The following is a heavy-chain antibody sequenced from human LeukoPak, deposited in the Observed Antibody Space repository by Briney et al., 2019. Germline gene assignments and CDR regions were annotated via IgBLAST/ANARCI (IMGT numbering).Heavy chain of an antibody. V-gene: IGHV4-34*01. D-gene: IGHD4-17*01. J-gene: IGHJ3*02. Sequence: SETLSLTCAVYGGSFSGYYWSWIRQPPGKGLEWIGEINHSGSTNYNPSLKSRVTISVDTSKNQFSLKLSSVTAADTAVYYCARVRNDYGDYDAFDIWGQGTMVTVSS. CDR2: INHSGST. CDR3: ARVRNDYGDYDAFDI. CDR1: GGSFSGYY.